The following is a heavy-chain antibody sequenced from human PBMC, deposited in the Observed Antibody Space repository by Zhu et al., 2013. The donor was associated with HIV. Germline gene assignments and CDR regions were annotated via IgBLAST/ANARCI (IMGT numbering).Heavy chain of an antibody. Sequence: QVQLVQSGAEVKKPGASVKVSCKASGYTFTSYAMHWVRQAPGQRLEWMGWINAGNGNTKYSQKFQGRVTITRDTSASTAYMELSSLRSEDTAVYYCARAAAAGLILNYWGQGTLVTVSS. CDR1: GYTFTSYA. D-gene: IGHD6-13*01. J-gene: IGHJ4*02. V-gene: IGHV1-3*01. CDR2: INAGNGNT. CDR3: ARAAAAGLILNY.